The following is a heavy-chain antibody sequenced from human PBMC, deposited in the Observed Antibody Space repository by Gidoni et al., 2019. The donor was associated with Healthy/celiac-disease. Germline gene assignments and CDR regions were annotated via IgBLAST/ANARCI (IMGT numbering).Heavy chain of an antibody. D-gene: IGHD2-2*01. V-gene: IGHV5-51*01. CDR2: IYPGDSDT. Sequence: ELQLVPSGAAVKKPGESLQISCKGSGYSFTSDWIGWVRQMPGKGREWMGIIYPGDSDTRYSPSCQGQVTISADKSISTAYLQWSSLKASDTAMYYCARSTYQLLLGGMDVWGQGTTVTVSS. J-gene: IGHJ6*02. CDR3: ARSTYQLLLGGMDV. CDR1: GYSFTSDW.